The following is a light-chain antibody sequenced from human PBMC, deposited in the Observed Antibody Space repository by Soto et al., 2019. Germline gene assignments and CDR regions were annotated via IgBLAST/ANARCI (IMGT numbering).Light chain of an antibody. CDR2: DGS. V-gene: IGKV3-15*01. Sequence: EIGRPQSPDTVYVSPGERATLSCRASQSVRSNLAWYQHKPGQAPRLLIYDGSTRALGIPARFSGSESGTEFTLTISSLQSEDFAVYFCQQYDDWPITFGQGARPEN. J-gene: IGKJ5*01. CDR3: QQYDDWPIT. CDR1: QSVRSN.